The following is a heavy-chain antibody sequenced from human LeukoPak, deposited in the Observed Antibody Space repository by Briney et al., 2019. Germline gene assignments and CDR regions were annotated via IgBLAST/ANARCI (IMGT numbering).Heavy chain of an antibody. CDR3: AKTGRRGAYDFWSGYFADYYYYMDV. D-gene: IGHD3-3*01. CDR1: GFTVSSNE. Sequence: GGSLRLSCAASGFTVSSNEMSWVRQAPGKGLEWVSSISGGSTYYADSRKGRFTISRDNSKNTLYLQMNSLRAEDTAVYYCAKTGRRGAYDFWSGYFADYYYYMDVWGKGTTVTVSS. J-gene: IGHJ6*03. CDR2: ISGGST. V-gene: IGHV3-38-3*01.